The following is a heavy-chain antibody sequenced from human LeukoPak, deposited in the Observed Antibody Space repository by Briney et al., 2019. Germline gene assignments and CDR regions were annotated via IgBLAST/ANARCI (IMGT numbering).Heavy chain of an antibody. CDR1: GYSFTSYW. CDR2: IYPGDSDT. J-gene: IGHJ4*02. Sequence: GESLKISCKGSGYSFTSYWIGWVRQMPGKGLEWMGIIYPGDSDTSYSPSLQGQVTISADKSISTAYLQWSSLKASDTAMYYCARQVYCSGGSCYSGFDYWGQGTLVTVSS. D-gene: IGHD2-15*01. CDR3: ARQVYCSGGSCYSGFDY. V-gene: IGHV5-51*01.